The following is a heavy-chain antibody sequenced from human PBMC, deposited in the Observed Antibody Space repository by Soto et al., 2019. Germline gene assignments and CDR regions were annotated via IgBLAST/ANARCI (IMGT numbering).Heavy chain of an antibody. Sequence: QVQLVQSGAEMRKPGSSLSVSCKASGGTFSDFAFSWVRQAPGQGLEWMGGIVPRFGSPNYAQKFGGRVTIPADTSTSTVYMEVSSLRFDDTAVYFCARDRFQLGLGKYSFNGMDVWGQGTTITVSS. D-gene: IGHD2-21*01. CDR1: GGTFSDFA. V-gene: IGHV1-69*06. CDR2: IVPRFGSP. CDR3: ARDRFQLGLGKYSFNGMDV. J-gene: IGHJ6*02.